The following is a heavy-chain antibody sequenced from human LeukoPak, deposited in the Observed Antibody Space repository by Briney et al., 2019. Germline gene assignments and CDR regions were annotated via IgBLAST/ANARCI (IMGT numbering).Heavy chain of an antibody. CDR3: VRECRSSTSCPSYGMDV. V-gene: IGHV1-8*01. CDR2: MNPNSGNT. D-gene: IGHD2-2*01. Sequence: ASVKVSCKASGYTFTSYDINWVRQATGQGLEWMGWMNPNSGNTGYAQKFQGRVTMTRNTTISTAYMELSSLRSEDTAVYYCVRECRSSTSCPSYGMDVWGQGTTVTVSS. CDR1: GYTFTSYD. J-gene: IGHJ6*02.